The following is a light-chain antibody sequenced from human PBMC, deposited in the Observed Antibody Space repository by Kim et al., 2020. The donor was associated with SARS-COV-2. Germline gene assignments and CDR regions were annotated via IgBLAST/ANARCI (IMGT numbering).Light chain of an antibody. Sequence: SSELTQDPAVSVALGQTVRLTCQGDSLRSYYASWYQQKPGQAPVLVIYGIYNGPSGIPDRFAGSSSGNTASLTIPGPQAEDEADYYCNSRGSSVNHRAFG. CDR1: SLRSYY. V-gene: IGLV3-19*01. CDR3: NSRGSSVNHRA. J-gene: IGLJ2*01. CDR2: GIY.